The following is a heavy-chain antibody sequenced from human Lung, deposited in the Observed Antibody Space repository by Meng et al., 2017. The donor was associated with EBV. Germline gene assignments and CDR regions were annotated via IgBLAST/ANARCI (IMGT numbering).Heavy chain of an antibody. CDR1: GGSISSSNYY. CDR3: ARGQKGYFDL. V-gene: IGHV4-30-4*01. J-gene: IGHJ2*01. CDR2: IYNSGST. Sequence: QVQLQEPGQGLVKPSQTLSLTCTVSGGSISSSNYYWSWSRQPPGKGLEWSGHIYNSGSTYYNPSLKSRITISVDTSKNQFSLKLSSVTAADTAVYYCARGQKGYFDLWGRGTLVTVSS.